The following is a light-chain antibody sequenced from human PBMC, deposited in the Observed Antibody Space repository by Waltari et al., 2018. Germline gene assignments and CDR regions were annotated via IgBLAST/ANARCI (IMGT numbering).Light chain of an antibody. V-gene: IGKV1-39*01. CDR3: QQTDGTPLT. Sequence: DIQMTQSPSSLSASVGDRVTITCRASQSIINYLNWYQQKPGKAPEVLLYAASNLQSGVPSRFSVSASGTDFTLTISSLQPEDFASYYCQQTDGTPLTFGQGTNLEIK. CDR2: AAS. J-gene: IGKJ2*01. CDR1: QSIINY.